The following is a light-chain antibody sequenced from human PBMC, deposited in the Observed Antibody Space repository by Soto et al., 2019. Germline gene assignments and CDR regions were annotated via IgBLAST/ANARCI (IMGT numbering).Light chain of an antibody. CDR2: LNSDGSH. V-gene: IGLV4-69*01. Sequence: QLVLTQSPSASASLGASVKLTCTLSSGHNTYAIAWHQQQPEKGPRYLMKLNSDGSHSKGDGIPDRFSGSSSGAERYLTISSLQSEDEADYYCQTWGTGSWVFGGGTKVTFL. CDR1: SGHNTYA. CDR3: QTWGTGSWV. J-gene: IGLJ3*02.